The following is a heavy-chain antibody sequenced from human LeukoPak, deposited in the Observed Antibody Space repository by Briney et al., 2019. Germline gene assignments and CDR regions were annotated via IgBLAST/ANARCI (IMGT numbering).Heavy chain of an antibody. J-gene: IGHJ4*02. CDR3: ASAFHKWELPPFDY. V-gene: IGHV3-11*04. CDR2: ISSSGSTI. CDR1: GFTFSDYY. D-gene: IGHD1-26*01. Sequence: PGGSLRLSCAASGFTFSDYYMSWIRQAPGKGLEWVSYISSSGSTIYYAASVEGRFTISRDNAKNSLYLQMNSLRAEDTAVYYCASAFHKWELPPFDYWGQGTLVTVSS.